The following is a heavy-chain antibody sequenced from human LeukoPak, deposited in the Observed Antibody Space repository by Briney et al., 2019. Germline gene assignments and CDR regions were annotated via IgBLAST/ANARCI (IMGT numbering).Heavy chain of an antibody. CDR3: ARPYGSGSYYNP. D-gene: IGHD3-10*01. V-gene: IGHV4-39*01. J-gene: IGHJ5*02. CDR1: GGSISSSSYY. CDR2: IYYSGST. Sequence: PSETLSLTCTVSGGSISSSSYYWGWIRQPPGKGLEWIGSIYYSGSTYYNPSLKSRVTISVDTSKNQFSLKLSSVTAADTAVYYCARPYGSGSYYNPWGQGTLVTVFS.